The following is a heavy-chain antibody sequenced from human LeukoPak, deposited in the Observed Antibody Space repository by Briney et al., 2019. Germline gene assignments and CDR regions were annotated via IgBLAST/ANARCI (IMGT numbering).Heavy chain of an antibody. CDR3: AKVIVRDGYNAGYMDV. J-gene: IGHJ6*03. CDR2: IRYDGSKK. V-gene: IGHV3-30*02. D-gene: IGHD5-24*01. CDR1: RFTFSNYG. Sequence: PGGSLRLSCATSRFTFSNYGMHWVRQAPGKGLQWVAFIRYDGSKKNYADSVRGRFTISRDNSKNTLYLQMNSLRAEDTAVYYCAKVIVRDGYNAGYMDVWGKGTTVTISS.